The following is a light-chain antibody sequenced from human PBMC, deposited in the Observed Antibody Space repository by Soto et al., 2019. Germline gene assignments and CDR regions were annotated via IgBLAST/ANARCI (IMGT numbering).Light chain of an antibody. V-gene: IGKV1-5*03. CDR2: KAS. J-gene: IGKJ2*01. CDR3: QQYNSYSYT. CDR1: QSISSW. Sequence: DIQMTQSPSTLSASVGDRVTITCRASQSISSWLAWYKQKPGKATKLLIYKASSLESGVPSRFSGSGSGTEFTLTISSLQPDDFATYYCQQYNSYSYTFGQGTKVDIK.